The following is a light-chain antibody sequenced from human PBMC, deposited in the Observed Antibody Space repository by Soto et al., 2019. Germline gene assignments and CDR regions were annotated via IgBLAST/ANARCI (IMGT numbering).Light chain of an antibody. CDR1: SSNIKTNG. J-gene: IGLJ2*01. Sequence: QSVLAQPPSASGTPGQTVTISCSGGSSNIKTNGVSWYQQVPGAAPKLLIYSNSQRPSGATDRFSGSTSGTSASLAISGLQSEDEATYHFSTWDDSLNGLRFCGVTKVTVL. CDR3: STWDDSLNGLR. CDR2: SNS. V-gene: IGLV1-44*01.